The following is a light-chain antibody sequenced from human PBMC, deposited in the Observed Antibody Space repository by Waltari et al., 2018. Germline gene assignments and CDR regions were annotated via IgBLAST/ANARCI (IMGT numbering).Light chain of an antibody. CDR1: QSVSRT. Sequence: EIVLTQSPGTLSLSPGERDTLSCRASQSVSRTLAWYQQKPGQAPRLLIHDASSRATGIPDRFSGSGSGTDFSLTISRLEPEDFAVYYCQKYGTLPATFGQGTKVEIK. CDR3: QKYGTLPAT. CDR2: DAS. V-gene: IGKV3-20*01. J-gene: IGKJ1*01.